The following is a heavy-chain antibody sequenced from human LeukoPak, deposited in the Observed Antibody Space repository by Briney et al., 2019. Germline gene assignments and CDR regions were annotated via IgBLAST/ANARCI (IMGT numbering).Heavy chain of an antibody. J-gene: IGHJ6*03. CDR1: GGSISSYY. CDR2: IYYSGST. D-gene: IGHD2-2*01. Sequence: PETLSLTCTVSGGSISSYYWSWIRQPPGKGLEWIGYIYYSGSTNYNPSLKSRVTISVDTSKNQFSLKLSSVTAADTAVYYCARGPYCSSTSCFYYYYYMDVWGKGTTVTVSS. V-gene: IGHV4-59*01. CDR3: ARGPYCSSTSCFYYYYYMDV.